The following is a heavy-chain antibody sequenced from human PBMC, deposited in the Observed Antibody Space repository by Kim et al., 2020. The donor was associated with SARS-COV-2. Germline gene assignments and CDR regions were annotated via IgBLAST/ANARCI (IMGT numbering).Heavy chain of an antibody. V-gene: IGHV1-69*13. Sequence: SVKVSCKASGGTFSSYAISWVRQAPGQGLEWMGGIIPIFGTANYAQKFQGRVTITADESTSTAYMELSSLRSEDTAVYYCAREILTGYLRYSYYGMDVWGQGTTVTVSS. D-gene: IGHD3-9*01. CDR1: GGTFSSYA. CDR2: IIPIFGTA. J-gene: IGHJ6*02. CDR3: AREILTGYLRYSYYGMDV.